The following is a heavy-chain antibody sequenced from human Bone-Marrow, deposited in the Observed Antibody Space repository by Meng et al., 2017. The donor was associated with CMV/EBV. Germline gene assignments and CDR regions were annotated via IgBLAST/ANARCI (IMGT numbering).Heavy chain of an antibody. CDR2: AYYRSKWYN. V-gene: IGHV6-1*01. CDR3: ARGGYYYDSSGYYYGWFDP. CDR1: GDSVSSNTAL. D-gene: IGHD3-22*01. J-gene: IGHJ5*02. Sequence: SQTLSLTCAISGDSVSSNTALWNWIRQSPSRGLEWLGRAYYRSKWYNDYAVSVQSRITIKSDTSKNQFSLHLNPVTPDDTAVYYCARGGYYYDSSGYYYGWFDPWGQGTLVTVSS.